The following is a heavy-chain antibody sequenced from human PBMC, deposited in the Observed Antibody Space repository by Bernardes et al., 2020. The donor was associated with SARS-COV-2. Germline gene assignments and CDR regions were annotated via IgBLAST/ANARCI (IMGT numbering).Heavy chain of an antibody. CDR3: PRRPLAYNSGTGYLDYGMYV. CDR2: IYLSGNT. CDR1: GGSITSGSYY. J-gene: IGHJ6*02. Sequence: SKTLSLTCTVSGGSITSGSYYWSWIRQPAGRGLEWVRRIYLSGNTKSNPSLKSRVTMSVDTSKNQFSLKLKSVSAADTAVYYCPRRPLAYNSGTGYLDYGMYVWGQGTTVTVSS. V-gene: IGHV4-61*02. D-gene: IGHD2-21*01.